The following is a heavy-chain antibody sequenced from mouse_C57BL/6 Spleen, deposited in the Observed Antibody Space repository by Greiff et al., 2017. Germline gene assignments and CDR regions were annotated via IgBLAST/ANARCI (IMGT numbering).Heavy chain of an antibody. D-gene: IGHD1-1*01. Sequence: VQLQQPGAELVMPGASVKLSCKASGYTFTSYWMHWVKQRPGQGLEWIGEIDPSDSYTNSNQKFKGKSTLTVDKSASTAYMQLSSLTSEDSAVYYCARWYYGSSLDYWGQGTTLTVSS. CDR1: GYTFTSYW. CDR3: ARWYYGSSLDY. J-gene: IGHJ2*01. CDR2: IDPSDSYT. V-gene: IGHV1-69*01.